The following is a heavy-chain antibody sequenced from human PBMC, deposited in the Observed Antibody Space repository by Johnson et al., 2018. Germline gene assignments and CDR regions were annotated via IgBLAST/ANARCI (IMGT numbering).Heavy chain of an antibody. CDR3: ARRGGAVPCKRELFRH. D-gene: IGHD2/OR15-2a*01. J-gene: IGHJ1*01. Sequence: QVQLVESGGGVVQPGGSLRLSCAASGFTFTRFGMHWVRQAPGKGLEWVAVISYHGRVTYYNDSVQGRSPIPRDNSKTTLYLQMNSLRGEDGAMYYCARRGGAVPCKRELFRHWGLGTLVTVSS. CDR1: GFTFTRFG. CDR2: ISYHGRVT. V-gene: IGHV3-30*03.